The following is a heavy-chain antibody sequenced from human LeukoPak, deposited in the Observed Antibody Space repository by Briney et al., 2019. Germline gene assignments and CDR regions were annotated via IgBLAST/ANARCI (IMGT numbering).Heavy chain of an antibody. CDR2: IIISGSST. Sequence: HPGGSLRLSCAASGFTFSSYGMSWVRQAPGKGLEWVSTIIISGSSTYYADSVKGRFTISRDNSKNMLYLQMSSLRAEDTAVYFCATKTAFDYWGQGTLVTVSS. D-gene: IGHD5-18*01. J-gene: IGHJ4*02. CDR1: GFTFSSYG. CDR3: ATKTAFDY. V-gene: IGHV3-23*01.